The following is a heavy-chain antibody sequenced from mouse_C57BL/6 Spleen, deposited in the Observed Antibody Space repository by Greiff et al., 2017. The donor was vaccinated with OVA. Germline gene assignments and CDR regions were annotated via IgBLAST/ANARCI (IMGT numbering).Heavy chain of an antibody. D-gene: IGHD2-4*01. J-gene: IGHJ4*01. CDR2: ISSGSSTI. Sequence: DVKLVESGGGLVKPGGSLKLSCAASGFTFSDYGMHWVRQAPEKGLEWVAYISSGSSTISYADTVKGRFTISRDNAKNTLFLQMTSLRSEDTAMYYCAPDYHYAMDYWGQGTSVTVSS. CDR3: APDYHYAMDY. CDR1: GFTFSDYG. V-gene: IGHV5-17*01.